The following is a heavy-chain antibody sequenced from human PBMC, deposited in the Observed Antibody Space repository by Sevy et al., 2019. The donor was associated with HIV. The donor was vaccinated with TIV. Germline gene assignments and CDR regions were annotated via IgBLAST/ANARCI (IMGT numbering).Heavy chain of an antibody. V-gene: IGHV3-7*01. CDR1: GFTFSSYW. CDR2: IKQDGSEK. Sequence: GGSLRLSCAASGFTFSSYWMSWVRQAPGKGLEWVANIKQDGSEKYYVDSVKGRFTISRDNAKNSLYLQMNSLRAEDTAVYYCARVVAYCSGGSCFAGYYYGMDVWGQGTTVTVSS. CDR3: ARVVAYCSGGSCFAGYYYGMDV. D-gene: IGHD2-15*01. J-gene: IGHJ6*02.